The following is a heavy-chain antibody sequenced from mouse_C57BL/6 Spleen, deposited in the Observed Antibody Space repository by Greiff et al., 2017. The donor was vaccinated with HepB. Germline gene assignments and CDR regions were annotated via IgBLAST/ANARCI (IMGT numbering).Heavy chain of an antibody. CDR2: ISDGGSYT. CDR1: GFTFSSYA. V-gene: IGHV5-4*03. J-gene: IGHJ3*01. Sequence: EVKVVESGGGLVKPGGSLKLSCAASGFTFSSYAMSWVRQTPEKRLEWVATISDGGSYTYYPDNVKGRFTISRDNAKNNLYLQMSHLKSEDTAMYYCAGVTTGGFAYWGQGTLVTVSA. CDR3: AGVTTGGFAY. D-gene: IGHD2-2*01.